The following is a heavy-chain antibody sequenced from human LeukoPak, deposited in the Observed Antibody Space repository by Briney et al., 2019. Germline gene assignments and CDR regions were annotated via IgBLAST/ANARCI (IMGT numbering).Heavy chain of an antibody. CDR2: MNPNSGNT. Sequence: ASVKVSCKASGYTFTSYDINWVRQATGQGLEWMGWMNPNSGNTGYAQKFQGGVTMPRNTSISTAYMELSSLRSEDTAVYYCARPYYGSGLYDIWGQGTMVTVSS. D-gene: IGHD3-10*01. J-gene: IGHJ3*02. CDR3: ARPYYGSGLYDI. CDR1: GYTFTSYD. V-gene: IGHV1-8*01.